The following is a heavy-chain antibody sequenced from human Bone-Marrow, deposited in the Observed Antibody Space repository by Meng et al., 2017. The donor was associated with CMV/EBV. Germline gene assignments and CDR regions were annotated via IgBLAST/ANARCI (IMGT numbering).Heavy chain of an antibody. J-gene: IGHJ4*02. V-gene: IGHV1-2*02. CDR2: INPNSGGT. CDR1: GDTFTGYY. CDR3: ARVRGFGELYRSTFGY. Sequence: ASVKVCCKASGDTFTGYYMHWVRQAPGQGLEWTGWINPNSGGTNYAQKFQGRVTMTRDTSISTAYMELSRLRSGDTAVYYCARVRGFGELYRSTFGYWGQGTLVTVSS. D-gene: IGHD3-10*01.